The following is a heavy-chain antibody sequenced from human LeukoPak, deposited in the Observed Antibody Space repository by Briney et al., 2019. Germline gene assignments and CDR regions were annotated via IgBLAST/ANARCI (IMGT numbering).Heavy chain of an antibody. CDR1: GYTFTSYA. CDR3: ARVPYADFWSGGFDR. J-gene: IGHJ5*02. CDR2: INAGNGNT. D-gene: IGHD3-3*01. Sequence: GASVKVSCKASGYTFTSYAMHWVRQAPGQRLEWMGWINAGNGNTKYSQKFQGRVTITRDTSASTAYMELSSLRSEDTAVYYCARVPYADFWSGGFDRWGQGTQVTVSS. V-gene: IGHV1-3*01.